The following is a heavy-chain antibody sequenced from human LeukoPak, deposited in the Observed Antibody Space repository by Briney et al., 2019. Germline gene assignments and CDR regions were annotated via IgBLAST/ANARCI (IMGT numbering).Heavy chain of an antibody. Sequence: PAGTLSLTCAVSGDSISSSNWGSGGRQPAGGGVGRIGEIYHSGSSNYNPSLKSRVTISVDKSKNQFSLKLSSVTAADTAVYYCARDNVACMGFYYWGQGTLVTVSS. D-gene: IGHD6-19*01. CDR2: IYHSGSS. CDR1: GDSISSSNW. CDR3: ARDNVACMGFYY. V-gene: IGHV4-4*02. J-gene: IGHJ4*02.